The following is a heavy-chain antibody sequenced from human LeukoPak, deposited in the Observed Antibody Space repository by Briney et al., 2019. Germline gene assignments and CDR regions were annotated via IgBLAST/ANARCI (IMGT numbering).Heavy chain of an antibody. D-gene: IGHD4-17*01. Sequence: ASVKVSCKASGYTFTSYDINWVRQATGQGLEWMGWMNPNSGSTGYAQKFQGRVTMTRNTSISTAYMELSSLRSDDTAVYYCARGYTMTTVTTLDYWGQGTLVTVSS. V-gene: IGHV1-8*01. J-gene: IGHJ4*02. CDR3: ARGYTMTTVTTLDY. CDR1: GYTFTSYD. CDR2: MNPNSGST.